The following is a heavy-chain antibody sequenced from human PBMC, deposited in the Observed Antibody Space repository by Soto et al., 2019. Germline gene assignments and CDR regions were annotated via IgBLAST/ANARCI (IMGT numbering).Heavy chain of an antibody. J-gene: IGHJ5*02. CDR3: AKNPLEPSGSLNWFDP. D-gene: IGHD3-10*01. CDR2: ISGSGGST. CDR1: GFTFSSYA. V-gene: IGHV3-23*01. Sequence: GGSLRLSCAASGFTFSSYAMSWVRQAPGKGLEWVSAISGSGGSTYYADSVKGRFTISRDNSKNTLYLQMNSLRAEDTAVYYCAKNPLEPSGSLNWFDPWGQGTLVTVSS.